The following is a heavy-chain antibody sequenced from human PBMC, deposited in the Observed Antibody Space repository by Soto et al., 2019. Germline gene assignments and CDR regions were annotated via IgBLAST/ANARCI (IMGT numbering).Heavy chain of an antibody. J-gene: IGHJ5*02. CDR1: GYTFTSYG. D-gene: IGHD3-3*01. CDR2: ISAYNGNT. V-gene: IGHV1-18*01. Sequence: GASVKVSCKASGYTFTSYGISWVRQAPGQGFEWMGWISAYNGNTNYAQKLQGRVTMTTDTSTSTAYMELRSLRSDDTAVYYCARDSVPGRGFLSSHNWFDPWGQGTLVTVSS. CDR3: ARDSVPGRGFLSSHNWFDP.